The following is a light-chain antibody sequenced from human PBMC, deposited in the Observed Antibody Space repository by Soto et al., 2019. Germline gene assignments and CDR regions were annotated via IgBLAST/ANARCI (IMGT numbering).Light chain of an antibody. V-gene: IGKV2-30*01. Sequence: DGVMTQYPFSVTVTLWHLATISSGLSLSLVYRYGNPYLNWFHQRPGQSPRLLIYTLSNRHCGVPDRFNGSGSVTNFTLKISRVEAEDVGVYYCMQGTPWPHTFGEGTKVDI. CDR2: TLS. CDR1: LSLVYRYGNPY. J-gene: IGKJ1*01. CDR3: MQGTPWPHT.